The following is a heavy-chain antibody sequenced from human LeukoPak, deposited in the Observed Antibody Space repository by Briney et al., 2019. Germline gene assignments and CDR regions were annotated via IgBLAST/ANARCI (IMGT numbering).Heavy chain of an antibody. CDR2: INHSGST. CDR1: GGSFSGYY. D-gene: IGHD3-10*01. CDR3: ARGRSRMVRGVPYFDY. J-gene: IGHJ4*02. Sequence: SETLSLTCAVYGGSFSGYYWSWIRQPPGKGLEWIGEINHSGSTNYNPSLKSRVTISVDTSKNQFSLKLSSVTAADTAVYYCARGRSRMVRGVPYFDYWGREPWSPSPQ. V-gene: IGHV4-34*01.